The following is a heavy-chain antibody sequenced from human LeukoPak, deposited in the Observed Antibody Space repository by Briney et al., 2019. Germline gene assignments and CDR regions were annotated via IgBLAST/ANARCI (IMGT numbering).Heavy chain of an antibody. CDR3: ARSRSFVASFDY. J-gene: IGHJ4*02. CDR1: GGSVSSYY. V-gene: IGHV4-4*07. Sequence: SETLSLTCTVSGGSVSSYYWSWIRQPAGKGLEWIGRIYTSGSTNYNPSLKSRVTMSVDTSKNQFSLKLSSVTAADTAVYYCARSRSFVASFDYWGQGTLVTVSS. CDR2: IYTSGST.